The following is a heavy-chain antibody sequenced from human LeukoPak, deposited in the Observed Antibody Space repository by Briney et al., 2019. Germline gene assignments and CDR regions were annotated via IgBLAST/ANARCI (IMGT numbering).Heavy chain of an antibody. J-gene: IGHJ6*03. CDR3: AREVAACNLPGYYYYYYMDV. CDR2: INHSGST. D-gene: IGHD6-13*01. CDR1: GGSFSGYY. V-gene: IGHV4-34*01. Sequence: PSETLSLTCAVYGGSFSGYYWSWIRQPPGKELEWIGEINHSGSTNYNPSLKSRVTISVDTSKNQFSLKLSSVTAADTAVYYCAREVAACNLPGYYYYYYMDVWGKGTTVTVSS.